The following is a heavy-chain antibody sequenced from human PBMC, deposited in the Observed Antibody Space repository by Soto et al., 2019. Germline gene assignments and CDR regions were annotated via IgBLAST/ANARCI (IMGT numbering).Heavy chain of an antibody. CDR2: IRGFSPYT. CDR3: AVYGYGVSAAAY. J-gene: IGHJ4*02. Sequence: GGSLRLSCISSGFTFRTYTMNWVRQAPGKGLEWVSGIRGFSPYTFYAESVKGRFTISRDNAKNSLYLQLNSLRPEDTAVYYCAVYGYGVSAAAYWGQGTLVTVSS. V-gene: IGHV3-21*04. D-gene: IGHD4-17*01. CDR1: GFTFRTYT.